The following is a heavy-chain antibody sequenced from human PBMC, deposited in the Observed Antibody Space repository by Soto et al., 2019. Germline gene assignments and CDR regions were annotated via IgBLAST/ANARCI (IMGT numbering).Heavy chain of an antibody. Sequence: GXSVKVPCMASGGTLHSYAISLVREAPVQGLEWLGGIIPIFGTANYAQKFQARVTINADESTSTAYMELSSLRSEYPAEYYCASDSLGGSHHWGQGTLVTVS. D-gene: IGHD1-26*01. J-gene: IGHJ5*02. CDR2: IIPIFGTA. CDR3: ASDSLGGSHH. CDR1: GGTLHSYA. V-gene: IGHV1-69*01.